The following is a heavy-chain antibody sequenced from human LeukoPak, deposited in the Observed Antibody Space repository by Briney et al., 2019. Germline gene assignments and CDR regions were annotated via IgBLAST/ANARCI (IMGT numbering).Heavy chain of an antibody. CDR2: IGTAGVT. D-gene: IGHD4-23*01. CDR3: ARASTVAKWAFDI. Sequence: GGSLRLSCAASGFTFSSYDMHWVRQATGKGLEWVSAIGTAGVTYYPGSVKGRFTISRENAKNSLYLQMNSLRAGDTAVYYCARASTVAKWAFDIWGQGTMVTVSS. J-gene: IGHJ3*02. CDR1: GFTFSSYD. V-gene: IGHV3-13*01.